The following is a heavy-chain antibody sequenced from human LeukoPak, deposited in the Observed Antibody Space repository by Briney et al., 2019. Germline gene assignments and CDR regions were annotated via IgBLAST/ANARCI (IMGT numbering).Heavy chain of an antibody. CDR2: MNPNSGNT. Sequence: GASVKVSCKASGYTFTSYDINWVRQATGQGLEWMGWMNPNSGNTGYAQKFQGRVTMTRNTSISTAYMELSSLRSEDTAVYYCARGLYSGYALSYYYYYGMDVWGQGTTVTVSS. CDR3: ARGLYSGYALSYYYYYGMDV. CDR1: GYTFTSYD. V-gene: IGHV1-8*01. D-gene: IGHD5-12*01. J-gene: IGHJ6*02.